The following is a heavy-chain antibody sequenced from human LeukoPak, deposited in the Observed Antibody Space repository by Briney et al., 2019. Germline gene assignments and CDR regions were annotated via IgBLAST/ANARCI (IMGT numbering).Heavy chain of an antibody. J-gene: IGHJ5*02. V-gene: IGHV4-59*08. CDR1: GVSISSYY. CDR2: IYHSGST. Sequence: SETLSITCTVSGVSISSYYWSWIRQPPGKGLEWIGYIYHSGSTNYNPSLKSRVTISLDTSKNQFSLKLSSVTAADTAVYYCARLLQFWFDPWGQGTLVTVSS. CDR3: ARLLQFWFDP.